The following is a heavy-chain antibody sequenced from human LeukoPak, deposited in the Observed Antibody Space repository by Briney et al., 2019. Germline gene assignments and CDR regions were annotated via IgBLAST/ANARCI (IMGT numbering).Heavy chain of an antibody. D-gene: IGHD1-7*01. CDR1: GGSISSGSYY. V-gene: IGHV4-61*02. CDR3: ARGGELLNY. Sequence: SETLSLTCAVSGGSISSGSYYWSWIRQPAGKGLEWIGRIYTSGSTNYNPSLKSRVTISVDTSKNQFSLKLSSVTAADTAVYYRARGGELLNYLGQGTLVTVSS. CDR2: IYTSGST. J-gene: IGHJ4*02.